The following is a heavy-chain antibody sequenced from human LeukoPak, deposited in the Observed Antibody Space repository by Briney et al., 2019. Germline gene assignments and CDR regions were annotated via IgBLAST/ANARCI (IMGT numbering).Heavy chain of an antibody. CDR3: ARDRGGSYFMDDY. D-gene: IGHD1-26*01. CDR2: IYHSGST. J-gene: IGHJ4*02. CDR1: GYSISSGCY. V-gene: IGHV4-38-2*02. Sequence: SETLSLTCTVSGYSISSGCYWGWIRQPPGKGLEWIGSIYHSGSTYYNPSLKSRVTISVDTSKNQFSLKLSSVTAADTAVYYCARDRGGSYFMDDYWGQGTLVTVSS.